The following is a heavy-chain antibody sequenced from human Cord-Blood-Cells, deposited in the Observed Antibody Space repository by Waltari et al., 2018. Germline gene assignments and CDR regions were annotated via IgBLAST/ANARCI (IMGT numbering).Heavy chain of an antibody. CDR3: ARESHSSGYYFDY. Sequence: QVQLVQSGAEVKKPGASVKVSCKASGYTSPGYYMHWVRQAPGQGLEWMGWINPNSGGTNYAQKFQGWVTMTRDTSISTAYMELSRLRSDDTAVYYCARESHSSGYYFDYWGQGTLVTVSS. D-gene: IGHD3-22*01. CDR2: INPNSGGT. V-gene: IGHV1-2*04. J-gene: IGHJ4*02. CDR1: GYTSPGYY.